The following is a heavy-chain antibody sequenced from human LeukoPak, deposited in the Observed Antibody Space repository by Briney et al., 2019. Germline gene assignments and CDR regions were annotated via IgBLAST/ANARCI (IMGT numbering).Heavy chain of an antibody. CDR3: ASPTAPYYYYGMDV. J-gene: IGHJ6*02. V-gene: IGHV3-30*04. D-gene: IGHD2-21*02. Sequence: GRSLRLSCAASGFTFSSYVMHWVRQAPGKGLEWVAVISNDASTKYYADSVKGRFTISRDNAKNSLYLQMNSLRAEDTAVYYCASPTAPYYYYGMDVWGQGTTVTVSS. CDR2: ISNDASTK. CDR1: GFTFSSYV.